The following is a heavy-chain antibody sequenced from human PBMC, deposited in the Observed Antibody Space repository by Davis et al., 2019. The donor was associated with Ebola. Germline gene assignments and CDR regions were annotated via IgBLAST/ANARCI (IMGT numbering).Heavy chain of an antibody. CDR1: GFTFSDHY. D-gene: IGHD2/OR15-2a*01. V-gene: IGHV3-23*01. J-gene: IGHJ3*02. Sequence: GESLKISCAASGFTFSDHYMSWVRQAPGKGLEWVSTLGTSADTYYADSVKGRFTISRDNSKNTLYLQMNGLRVEDTAIYYCVKDTSNIWFDIWGQGTMVTVSS. CDR2: LGTSADT. CDR3: VKDTSNIWFDI.